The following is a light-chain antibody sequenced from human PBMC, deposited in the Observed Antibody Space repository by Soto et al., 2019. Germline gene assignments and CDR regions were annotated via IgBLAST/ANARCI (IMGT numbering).Light chain of an antibody. Sequence: DIMMTQSPLSLPVTPGEPASISCRSSENLLHSNGYHYLDWYLQKPGQSPQLLIYLGSNRASGVPDRFSGSESGTDFTLKISRVEAEDVGIYYCMQALQAPYTFGQGTKLEIK. V-gene: IGKV2-28*01. J-gene: IGKJ2*01. CDR2: LGS. CDR3: MQALQAPYT. CDR1: ENLLHSNGYHY.